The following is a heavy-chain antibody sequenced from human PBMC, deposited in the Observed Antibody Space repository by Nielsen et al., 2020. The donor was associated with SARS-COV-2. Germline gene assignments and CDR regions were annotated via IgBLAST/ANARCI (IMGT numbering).Heavy chain of an antibody. CDR2: IKHDGSEK. CDR1: GFTFSSYG. J-gene: IGHJ4*02. CDR3: ARVAFWSGYDY. Sequence: GESLKISCVGSGFTFSSYGMTWFRQAPGKGLEWVANIKHDGSEKYYVDSVKGRFTISRDNAKNSMSLQMNSLTAEDTAVYYCARVAFWSGYDYWGQGALVTVSS. D-gene: IGHD3-3*01. V-gene: IGHV3-7*01.